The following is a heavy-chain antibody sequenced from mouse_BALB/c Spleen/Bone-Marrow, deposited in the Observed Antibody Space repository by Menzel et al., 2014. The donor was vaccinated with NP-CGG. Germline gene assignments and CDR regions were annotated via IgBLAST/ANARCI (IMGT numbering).Heavy chain of an antibody. Sequence: VQLQQSGPELVKPGASARISCKASGYTFTSYYIQWVKQRPGQGLEWIGWIYPGNVNTKYNEKFKGKATLTADKSSSTAYMQLSSLTSEDSAVYFCARTTVALDYWGQGTTLTVSS. CDR3: ARTTVALDY. CDR1: GYTFTSYY. J-gene: IGHJ2*01. V-gene: IGHV1S56*01. D-gene: IGHD1-1*01. CDR2: IYPGNVNT.